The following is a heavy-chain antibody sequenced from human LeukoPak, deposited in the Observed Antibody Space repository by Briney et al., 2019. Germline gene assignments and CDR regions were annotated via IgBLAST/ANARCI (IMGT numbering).Heavy chain of an antibody. D-gene: IGHD5-12*01. CDR3: ARVPKGSSGYDF. Sequence: GGSLRLSCAASGFTFTTYWMTWVRQAPGKGLEYVSAISSNGGSTYYANSVKGRFTISRDNSKNTLYLQMGSLRAEDMAVYYCARVPKGSSGYDFWGQGTLVTVSS. V-gene: IGHV3-64*01. CDR2: ISSNGGST. J-gene: IGHJ4*02. CDR1: GFTFTTYW.